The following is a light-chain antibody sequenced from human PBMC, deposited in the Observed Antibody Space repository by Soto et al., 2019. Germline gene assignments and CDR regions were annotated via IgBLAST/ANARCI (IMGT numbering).Light chain of an antibody. V-gene: IGLV2-23*01. Sequence: QSVLAHPASVSGSPGQSITISCTGTDSDVGAYNSVSWYQQHPHKAPRLIIYKGTRRPSGISYRFSGSTSGNAASLTISALQADEEADYFCCSSAPESTYVFGTGTKVTVL. J-gene: IGLJ1*01. CDR3: CSSAPESTYV. CDR1: DSDVGAYNS. CDR2: KGT.